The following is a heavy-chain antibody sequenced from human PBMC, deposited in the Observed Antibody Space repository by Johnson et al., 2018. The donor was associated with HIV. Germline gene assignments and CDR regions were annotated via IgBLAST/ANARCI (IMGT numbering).Heavy chain of an antibody. J-gene: IGHJ3*02. CDR2: IGFDGTNK. Sequence: QVQLVESGGGVVQPGRSLRLSCAASGFIFSSYAIHWVRQAPGKGLQWVAVIGFDGTNKYYADSLKGRFTISRDNSKNPLYLQMNSLRPEDTALYFCARDSGAPGNDAFDIWGQGTMVTISS. CDR3: ARDSGAPGNDAFDI. CDR1: GFIFSSYA. V-gene: IGHV3-30*04. D-gene: IGHD1-26*01.